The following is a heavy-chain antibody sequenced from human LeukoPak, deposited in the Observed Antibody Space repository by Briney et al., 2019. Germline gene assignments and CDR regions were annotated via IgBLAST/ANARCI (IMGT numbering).Heavy chain of an antibody. Sequence: PSETLSLTCTISGGFISSSSYYWGWIRQPPGKGPERIGDIYYSGSIYYNPALKSRVSMSIDTSKNQFSLELRSVAAADTALYYCARRRYYDSTGYLEWGQGTLVTVTS. CDR2: IYYSGSI. J-gene: IGHJ1*01. D-gene: IGHD3-22*01. CDR1: GGFISSSSYY. V-gene: IGHV4-39*01. CDR3: ARRRYYDSTGYLE.